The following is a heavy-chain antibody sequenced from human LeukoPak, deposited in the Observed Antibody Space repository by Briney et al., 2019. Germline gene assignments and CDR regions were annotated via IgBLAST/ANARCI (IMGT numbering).Heavy chain of an antibody. CDR2: IYTSGST. CDR3: ARVVPAAIRGPYYYYYYMDV. J-gene: IGHJ6*03. CDR1: GGSISSGSYY. Sequence: PSQTLSLTCTVSGGSISSGSYYWSWIRPPAGKGLEWIGRIYTSGSTNYNPSLKSRVTISVDTSKNQFSLKLSSVTAADTAVYYCARVVPAAIRGPYYYYYYMDVWGKGTTVTVSS. D-gene: IGHD2-2*02. V-gene: IGHV4-61*02.